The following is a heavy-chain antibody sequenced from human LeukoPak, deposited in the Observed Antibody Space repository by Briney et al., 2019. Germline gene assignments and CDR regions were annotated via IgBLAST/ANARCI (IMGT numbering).Heavy chain of an antibody. D-gene: IGHD3-22*01. CDR1: GYSISSGYY. Sequence: PSETLSLTCTVSGYSISSGYYWGWIRQPPGKGLEWIGSIYHSGSTYYNPSLKSRVTISVDTSKNQFSLKLSSVTAADTAVYYCARGAPSSPWYYYDSRLFGYWGQGTLVTVSS. CDR3: ARGAPSSPWYYYDSRLFGY. V-gene: IGHV4-38-2*02. J-gene: IGHJ4*02. CDR2: IYHSGST.